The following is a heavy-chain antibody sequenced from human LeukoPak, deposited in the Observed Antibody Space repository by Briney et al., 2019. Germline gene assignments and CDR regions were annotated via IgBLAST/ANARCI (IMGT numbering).Heavy chain of an antibody. Sequence: SETLSLTCTVSGGSISSGSSYWAWIRQPPGKGLEWIGNIYYSGRTYYNPSLESRVTISVDTSKNQISLRLSFVTAADTALYYCARHKAYGAGTYSPYYFDYWGQGTPVTVSS. D-gene: IGHD3-10*01. V-gene: IGHV4-39*01. CDR3: ARHKAYGAGTYSPYYFDY. CDR2: IYYSGRT. J-gene: IGHJ4*02. CDR1: GGSISSGSSY.